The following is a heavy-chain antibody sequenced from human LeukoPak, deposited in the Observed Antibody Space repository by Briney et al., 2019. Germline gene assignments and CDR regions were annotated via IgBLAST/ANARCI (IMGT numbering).Heavy chain of an antibody. V-gene: IGHV3-43*02. D-gene: IGHD6-6*01. Sequence: PGGSLRLSCAASGFTFDDYAMHWVRQAPGKGLEWVSLISGDGVTTLYADSVKGRFTISRDNSKNSLYLQMNSLRTEDTALYYCAKDYEYSSSGIDYWGQGTLVTVSS. J-gene: IGHJ4*02. CDR1: GFTFDDYA. CDR2: ISGDGVTT. CDR3: AKDYEYSSSGIDY.